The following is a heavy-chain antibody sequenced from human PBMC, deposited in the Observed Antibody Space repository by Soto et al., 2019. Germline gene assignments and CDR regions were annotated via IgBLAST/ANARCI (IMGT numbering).Heavy chain of an antibody. CDR1: GFTFSSYA. CDR2: ISGSGGST. V-gene: IGHV3-23*01. J-gene: IGHJ1*01. Sequence: GGSLRLSCAASGFTFSSYAMSWVRQAPGKGLEWVSAISGSGGSTYYADSVKGRFTISRDNSKNTLYLQMNSLRAEDTAVYYCAKDLGDYGDYVEYFQHWGQGTLVTVSS. CDR3: AKDLGDYGDYVEYFQH. D-gene: IGHD4-17*01.